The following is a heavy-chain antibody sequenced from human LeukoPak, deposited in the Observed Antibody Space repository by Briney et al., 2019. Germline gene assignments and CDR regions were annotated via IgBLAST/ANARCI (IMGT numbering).Heavy chain of an antibody. Sequence: GGSLRLSCAAPGFTFSNYWMSWVRQAPGKGLEWVANIKQDGSEKYYVDSVNGRFTISRDNAKNSLYLQMNSLRAEDTAVYYCAREISSWYRTEGRFDPWGQGTLVTVSS. D-gene: IGHD6-13*01. J-gene: IGHJ5*02. V-gene: IGHV3-7*01. CDR2: IKQDGSEK. CDR1: GFTFSNYW. CDR3: AREISSWYRTEGRFDP.